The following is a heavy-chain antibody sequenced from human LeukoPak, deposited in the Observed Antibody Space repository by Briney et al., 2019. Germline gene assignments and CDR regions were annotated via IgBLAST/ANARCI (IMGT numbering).Heavy chain of an antibody. V-gene: IGHV1-8*01. J-gene: IGHJ6*03. CDR1: GYTFTSYD. Sequence: GASVKVSCKASGYTFTSYDINWVRQATGQGLEWMGWMNPNSGNTGYAQKFQGRVTITRNTSISTAYMELSSLRSEDTAVYYCARGPLNWNQHYYYYYYMDVWGKGTTVTVSS. CDR2: MNPNSGNT. CDR3: ARGPLNWNQHYYYYYYMDV. D-gene: IGHD1-20*01.